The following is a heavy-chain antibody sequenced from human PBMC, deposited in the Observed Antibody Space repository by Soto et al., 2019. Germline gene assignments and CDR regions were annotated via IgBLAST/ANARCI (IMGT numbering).Heavy chain of an antibody. V-gene: IGHV1-69*13. D-gene: IGHD1-26*01. J-gene: IGHJ6*02. CDR1: GGTFSSYA. CDR3: ARVQLPHYYYYYYGMDV. CDR2: IIPIFGTA. Sequence: GASVKVSCKASGGTFSSYAISWVRQAPGQGLEWMGGIIPIFGTANYAQKFQGRVTITADESTSTAYMELSSLRSEDTAVYYCARVQLPHYYYYYYGMDVWGQGTTVTVSS.